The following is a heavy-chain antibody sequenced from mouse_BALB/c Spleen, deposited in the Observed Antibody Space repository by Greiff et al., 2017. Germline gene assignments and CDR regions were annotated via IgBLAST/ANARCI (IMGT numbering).Heavy chain of an antibody. CDR3: ARLRFYAMDY. J-gene: IGHJ4*01. CDR1: GFTFSDYY. V-gene: IGHV5-4*02. CDR2: ISDGGSYT. D-gene: IGHD1-1*01. Sequence: DVKLVESGGGLVKPGGSLKLSCAASGFTFSDYYMSWVRQTPEKRLEWVATISDGGSYTYYPDSVKGRFTISRDNAKNNLYLQMSSLKSEDTAMYYCARLRFYAMDYWGQGTSVTVSS.